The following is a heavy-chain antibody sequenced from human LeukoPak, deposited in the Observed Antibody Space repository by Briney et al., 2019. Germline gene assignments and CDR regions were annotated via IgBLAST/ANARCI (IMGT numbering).Heavy chain of an antibody. V-gene: IGHV1-69*04. CDR2: IIPILGIA. CDR1: GGTFSSYA. D-gene: IGHD2-2*02. Sequence: ASVKVSCKASGGTFSSYAISWVRQAPGQGLEWMGRIIPILGIANYAQKFQGRVTITADKSTSTAYMELSSLRSEDTAVYYCARDAGYCSSTSCYTDDYWGQGTLVTVSS. CDR3: ARDAGYCSSTSCYTDDY. J-gene: IGHJ4*02.